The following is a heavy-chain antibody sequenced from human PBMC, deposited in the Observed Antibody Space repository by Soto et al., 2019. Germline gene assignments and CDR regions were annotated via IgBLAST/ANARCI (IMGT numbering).Heavy chain of an antibody. D-gene: IGHD2-21*01. V-gene: IGHV3-48*02. CDR3: ARGRGYCGGTNCYLDY. CDR2: ISSSGSTI. J-gene: IGHJ4*02. Sequence: EVQLVESGGGLVQPGGSLRLSCAASGFSFSSHSMKWVRQAPGKGLEWVSYISSSGSTIYYADSVKGRFTISRDNAKNSLYLQMNSQRDDDTAVYYCARGRGYCGGTNCYLDYWGQGALVTVSS. CDR1: GFSFSSHS.